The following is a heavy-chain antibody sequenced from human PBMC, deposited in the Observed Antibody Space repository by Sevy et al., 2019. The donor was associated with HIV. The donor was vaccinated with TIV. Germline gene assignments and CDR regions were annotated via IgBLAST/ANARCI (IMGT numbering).Heavy chain of an antibody. D-gene: IGHD6-6*01. CDR1: GDSISGYY. J-gene: IGHJ4*02. CDR3: ANGISARLDY. Sequence: SETLSLTCTVSGDSISGYYWSWIRQPPGKGLEWIGYIYCSGITNYNPSLKSRVTISADTSKNQISLNLSSLTAADTAVYYCANGISARLDYWGQGTLVTVSS. V-gene: IGHV4-59*01. CDR2: IYCSGIT.